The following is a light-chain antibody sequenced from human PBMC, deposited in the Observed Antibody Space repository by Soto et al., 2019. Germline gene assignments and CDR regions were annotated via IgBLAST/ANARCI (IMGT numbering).Light chain of an antibody. V-gene: IGLV2-8*01. Sequence: QSVLTQPPSASGSPGQSVTISCTGTSSDVGGYNYVSWYQQHPGKAPKLMIYEVSKRPSAVPDRFSGSKSGNTASLTVSGLQAEDEADYYCSSYAGSNNLVFGGGSQLTVL. CDR2: EVS. J-gene: IGLJ2*01. CDR1: SSDVGGYNY. CDR3: SSYAGSNNLV.